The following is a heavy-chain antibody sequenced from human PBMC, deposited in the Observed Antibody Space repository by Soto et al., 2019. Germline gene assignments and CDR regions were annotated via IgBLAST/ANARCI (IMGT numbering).Heavy chain of an antibody. J-gene: IGHJ4*02. D-gene: IGHD2-2*02. Sequence: GGSLRLSCAASGFTFSSYAMSWVRQAPGKGLEWVSGITASGGSTSYADSVKGRFTISRDNSKNTLYLQMNSLRAEDTAVYYCAQTKGIVLVPAAIWYWGQGTMVTVYS. CDR3: AQTKGIVLVPAAIWY. CDR2: ITASGGST. CDR1: GFTFSSYA. V-gene: IGHV3-23*01.